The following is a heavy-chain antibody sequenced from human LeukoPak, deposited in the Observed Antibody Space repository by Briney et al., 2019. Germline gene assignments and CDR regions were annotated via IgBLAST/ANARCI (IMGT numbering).Heavy chain of an antibody. D-gene: IGHD3-22*01. V-gene: IGHV3-23*01. CDR2: ISTSGGSS. CDR1: GFTFSSYA. J-gene: IGHJ4*02. CDR3: AIMHPYYDGSGYWVQ. Sequence: GGSLRLSCAASGFTFSSYAMSWVRQAPGKGLEWVSGISTSGGSSSYAYSVRGWFTISRDNPRNTLYMQMNSLRAEDTALYYCAIMHPYYDGSGYWVQWGQGTLVTVSS.